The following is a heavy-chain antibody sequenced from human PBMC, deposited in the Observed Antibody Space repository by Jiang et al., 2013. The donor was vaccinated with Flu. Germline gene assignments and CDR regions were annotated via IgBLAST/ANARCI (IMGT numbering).Heavy chain of an antibody. CDR2: IFSKDEK. V-gene: IGHV2-26*01. J-gene: IGHJ4*02. CDR1: GFSLSDPTMG. CDR3: ARMRYECGGDCYWTFDF. Sequence: KPTQTLTLTCTVSGFSLSDPTMGVGWIRQPPGKALQLLAHIFSKDEKSYNTSLGRRLTISKDTSKSLVVLTMTNLDRADTATYYCARMRYECGGDCYWTFDFWGQGTLVTVST. D-gene: IGHD2-21*02.